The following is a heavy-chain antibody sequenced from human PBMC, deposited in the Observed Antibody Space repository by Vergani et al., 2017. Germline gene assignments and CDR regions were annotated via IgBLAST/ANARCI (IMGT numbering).Heavy chain of an antibody. Sequence: QVQLQESGPGLVKPSETLSLTCTVSGGSISSYYWSWIRQPPGKGLEWIGYIYYSGSTNYNPSLKSRVTISVDTSKNQFSLKLSSVTAADPAVYYCARGQLPPDYWGQGTLVTVSS. J-gene: IGHJ4*02. D-gene: IGHD2-2*01. CDR3: ARGQLPPDY. V-gene: IGHV4-59*01. CDR2: IYYSGST. CDR1: GGSISSYY.